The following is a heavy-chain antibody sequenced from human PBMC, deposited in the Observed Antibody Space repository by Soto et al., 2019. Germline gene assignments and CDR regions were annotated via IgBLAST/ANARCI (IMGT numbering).Heavy chain of an antibody. CDR3: AKAKNYYGSGSYYDY. Sequence: GWSLRLSCASSVFTFSIYAMSWVLQAPGKGLEWVSAISGSGGSTYYADSVKGRFTISRDNSKNTLYLQMNSLRAEDTAVYYCAKAKNYYGSGSYYDYWGQGTLVTVSS. CDR2: ISGSGGST. J-gene: IGHJ4*02. V-gene: IGHV3-23*01. CDR1: VFTFSIYA. D-gene: IGHD3-10*01.